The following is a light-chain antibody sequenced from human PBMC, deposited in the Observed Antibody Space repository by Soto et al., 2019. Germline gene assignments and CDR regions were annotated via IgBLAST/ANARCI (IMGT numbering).Light chain of an antibody. Sequence: QSALTQPASVSGSPGQSITISCTGTSSDVGGYKYVSWYQQHPGKAPKLMIYEVSNRPSGVSNRFSGSKSGNTASLTISGLQAEDEADYYCSSYTSSSTYVFGTGTK. V-gene: IGLV2-14*01. J-gene: IGLJ1*01. CDR2: EVS. CDR1: SSDVGGYKY. CDR3: SSYTSSSTYV.